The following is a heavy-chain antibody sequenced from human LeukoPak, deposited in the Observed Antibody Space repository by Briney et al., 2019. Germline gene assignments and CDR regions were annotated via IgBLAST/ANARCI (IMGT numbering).Heavy chain of an antibody. CDR1: GFTVSTNY. D-gene: IGHD5-18*01. J-gene: IGHJ4*02. CDR3: ARGYSYGYGY. CDR2: IYSGGST. V-gene: IGHV3-53*04. Sequence: HPGGSLGLSCAASGFTVSTNYMNWVRQAPGKGLEWVSVIYSGGSTYYADSVKGRFTISRHNSKNTLYLQMNSLRAEDTAVYHCARGYSYGYGYWGQGTLVTVSS.